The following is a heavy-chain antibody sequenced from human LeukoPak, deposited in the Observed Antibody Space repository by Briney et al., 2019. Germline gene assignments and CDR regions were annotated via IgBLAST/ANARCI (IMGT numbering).Heavy chain of an antibody. CDR2: IYSGGST. CDR1: GFTVSSNY. Sequence: GGSLRLSCAASGFTVSSNYMSWVRQAPGKGLEWVSVIYSGGSTYYADSVKGRFTISRDNSKNTLYLQMNSLRAEDTAVYYCASYYGDYSGFDYWGQGTLVTVSS. J-gene: IGHJ4*02. CDR3: ASYYGDYSGFDY. V-gene: IGHV3-66*01. D-gene: IGHD4-17*01.